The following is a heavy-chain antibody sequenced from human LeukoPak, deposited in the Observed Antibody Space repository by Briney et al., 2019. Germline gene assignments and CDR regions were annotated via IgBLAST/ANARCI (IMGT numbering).Heavy chain of an antibody. Sequence: GGSLRLSCAASGFTYDDYGMSWVRQAPGKGLEWVSGINWNGGGTGYADSVKGRFTISRDNSKNTLYLQMNSLRAEDTAVYYCAKPARTDYTDYWGQGTLVTVSS. D-gene: IGHD1-14*01. J-gene: IGHJ4*02. CDR2: INWNGGGT. CDR3: AKPARTDYTDY. V-gene: IGHV3-20*04. CDR1: GFTYDDYG.